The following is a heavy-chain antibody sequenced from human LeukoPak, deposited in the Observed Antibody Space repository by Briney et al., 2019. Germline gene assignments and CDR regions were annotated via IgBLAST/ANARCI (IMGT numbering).Heavy chain of an antibody. J-gene: IGHJ4*02. D-gene: IGHD1-7*01. CDR3: ARREATTEYFDF. V-gene: IGHV5-51*01. Sequence: GESLKISCNGSGYSFTNYWIAWVRQMPGKGLEWMGVIYPSDSDTRYNPSFQGQVTISADRSFGTAYLQWGSLKASDSAMYYCARREATTEYFDFWGQGTLVTVSS. CDR2: IYPSDSDT. CDR1: GYSFTNYW.